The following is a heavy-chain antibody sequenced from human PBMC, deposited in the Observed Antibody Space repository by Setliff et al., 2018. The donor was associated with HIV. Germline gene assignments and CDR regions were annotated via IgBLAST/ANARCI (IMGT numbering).Heavy chain of an antibody. V-gene: IGHV3-64*04. CDR2: IRPDGTTI. J-gene: IGHJ2*01. CDR1: GFTFSSVA. CDR3: ARSNLRRYGDPDWYFDL. Sequence: TGGSLRLSCSGSGFTFSSVAMHWVRQAPGKGLEYLSTIRPDGTTIDYADSVRGRFIVSRDNSRNTLYLQMNSLRAEDTAVYYCARSNLRRYGDPDWYFDLWGRGTLVTVSS. D-gene: IGHD4-17*01.